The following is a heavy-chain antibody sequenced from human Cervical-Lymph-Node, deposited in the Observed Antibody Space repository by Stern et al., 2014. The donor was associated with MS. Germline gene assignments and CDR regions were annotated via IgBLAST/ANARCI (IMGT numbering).Heavy chain of an antibody. Sequence: VQLVQSGAEVKKPGSSVKVSCRASGGTFGSFAVNWVRQAPGQGLEWMGGIIPIFGTATYAHRFQGRVTITAYDSTTTAYMELNSLTSDDTAVYFCTREAIGHSGTFDFWGQGTLVTVSS. D-gene: IGHD5-12*01. CDR2: IIPIFGTA. CDR3: TREAIGHSGTFDF. V-gene: IGHV1-69*01. CDR1: GGTFGSFA. J-gene: IGHJ4*02.